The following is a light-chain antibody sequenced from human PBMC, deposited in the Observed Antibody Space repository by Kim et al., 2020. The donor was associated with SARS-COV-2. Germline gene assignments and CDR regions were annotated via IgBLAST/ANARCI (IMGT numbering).Light chain of an antibody. CDR2: KDS. J-gene: IGLJ1*01. CDR3: QAWDSSTGGV. CDR1: NLGDKY. V-gene: IGLV3-1*01. Sequence: VSPEQTGRLTRSGDNLGDKYACWCQQKTSPSPVRVIYKDSKRPTGMHERFSGSNSGNTATLTISGTQAMDEADYYCQAWDSSTGGVFGTGPKVTVL.